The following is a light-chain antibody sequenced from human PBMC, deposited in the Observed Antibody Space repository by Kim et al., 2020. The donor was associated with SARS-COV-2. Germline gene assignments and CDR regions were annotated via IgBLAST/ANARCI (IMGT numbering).Light chain of an antibody. Sequence: SYELTQPPSVSVSPGQTVSITCSGDRLGNKYACWYQQRPGQSPVLVIYQDYKRPSGIPGRFSGSNSGNTATLTISGTQALDEADYYCQAWDSTTVLFGGGTQLTVL. CDR3: QAWDSTTVL. CDR1: RLGNKY. V-gene: IGLV3-1*01. CDR2: QDY. J-gene: IGLJ2*01.